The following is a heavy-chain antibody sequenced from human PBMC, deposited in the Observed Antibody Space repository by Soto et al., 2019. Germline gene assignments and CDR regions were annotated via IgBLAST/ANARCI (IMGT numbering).Heavy chain of an antibody. CDR3: ARDRNVLRFLEWLPTNYYMDV. V-gene: IGHV3-33*01. J-gene: IGHJ6*03. CDR2: IWYDGSNK. D-gene: IGHD3-3*01. Sequence: QVQLVESGGGVVRPGRSLRLSCAASGFTFSSYGMHWVRQAPGKGLEWVAVIWYDGSNKYYADSVKGRFTISRDNSKNTLYLQMNSLRAEDTAVYYCARDRNVLRFLEWLPTNYYMDVWGKGTTVTVSS. CDR1: GFTFSSYG.